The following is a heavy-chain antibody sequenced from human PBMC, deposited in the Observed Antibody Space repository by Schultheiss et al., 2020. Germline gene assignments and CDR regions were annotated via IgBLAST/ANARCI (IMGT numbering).Heavy chain of an antibody. V-gene: IGHV4-31*11. CDR1: GGSFSGYY. CDR2: IYYSGST. D-gene: IGHD3-3*01. Sequence: SETLSLTCAVYGGSFSGYYWSWIRQHPGKGLEWIGYIYYSGSTYYNPSLKSRVTISVDTSKNQFSLKLSSVTAADTAVYYCARTITIFGVVYYGMDVWGQGTTVTVSS. J-gene: IGHJ6*02. CDR3: ARTITIFGVVYYGMDV.